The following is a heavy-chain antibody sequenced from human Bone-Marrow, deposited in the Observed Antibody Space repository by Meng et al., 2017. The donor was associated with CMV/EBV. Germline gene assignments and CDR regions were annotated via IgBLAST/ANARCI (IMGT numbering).Heavy chain of an antibody. CDR2: IYYTGST. J-gene: IGHJ4*02. V-gene: IGHV4-39*07. CDR3: AREQWELLGAFDF. CDR1: GGSINNTGYY. Sequence: SETLSLTCTVSGGSINNTGYYWGWIRQSPGKGLEWIANIYYTGSTYYDLSLRSRVTISVDTSKSQFSLNLYSVTAADTAVYYCAREQWELLGAFDFWGQGRLVTVSS. D-gene: IGHD1-26*01.